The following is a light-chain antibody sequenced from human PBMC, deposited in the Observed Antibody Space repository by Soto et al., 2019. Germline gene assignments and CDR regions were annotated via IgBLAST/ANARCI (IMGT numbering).Light chain of an antibody. V-gene: IGLV1-40*01. Sequence: HSALTQPPSVSGALGQRVTISCTGITSNIGAGYDVHWYQLLPGRAPKLLIYGNTNRPSGVPDRFSGSKSATSASLAITGLQAEDEAIYYCQSYDNTLSGPIYVFGTGTKLTVL. CDR2: GNT. CDR1: TSNIGAGYD. CDR3: QSYDNTLSGPIYV. J-gene: IGLJ1*01.